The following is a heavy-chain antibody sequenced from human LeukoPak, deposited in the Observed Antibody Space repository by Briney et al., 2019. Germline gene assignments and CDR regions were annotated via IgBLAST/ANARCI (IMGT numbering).Heavy chain of an antibody. CDR3: ARVQGGYSSGFSEPFDP. J-gene: IGHJ5*02. CDR1: GYTFTGYY. CDR2: INPNSGGT. Sequence: ASVKVSFKASGYTFTGYYMHWVRQAPGQGLEWMGRINPNSGGTNYEQKFQGRVTMTRDTSISTAYMELSRLRSDDTAVYYCARVQGGYSSGFSEPFDPWGQGTLVTVSS. V-gene: IGHV1-2*06. D-gene: IGHD6-25*01.